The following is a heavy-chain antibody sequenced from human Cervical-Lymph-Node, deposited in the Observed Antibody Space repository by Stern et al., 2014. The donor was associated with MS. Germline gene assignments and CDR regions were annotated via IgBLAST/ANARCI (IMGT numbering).Heavy chain of an antibody. CDR3: AREKTILYGMDV. CDR1: GDSVSGSNW. D-gene: IGHD1-14*01. Sequence: QVQLQESGPGLVKPSGTLSLTCGVSGDSVSGSNWWSWVRPPPGKGLEWIADIYHSGGTNYTLSLKSRVTISVDKSKNQISLKLSSVTAADTAVYYCAREKTILYGMDVWGQGTTVTVSS. J-gene: IGHJ6*02. V-gene: IGHV4-4*02. CDR2: IYHSGGT.